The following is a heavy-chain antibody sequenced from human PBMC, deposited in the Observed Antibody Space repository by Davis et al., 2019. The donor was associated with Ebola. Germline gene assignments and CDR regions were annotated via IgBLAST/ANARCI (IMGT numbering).Heavy chain of an antibody. J-gene: IGHJ6*04. V-gene: IGHV1-18*04. CDR3: ARLDSTGIYYYGMDV. CDR2: ISAYSGDT. D-gene: IGHD3/OR15-3a*01. Sequence: AASVKVSCKASGYTFTTYGINWVRQAPGQGLEWMGWISAYSGDTNYAQKFQGRVTMTRDTSTSTAYMELSSLRSEDTAVYYCARLDSTGIYYYGMDVWGKGTTVTVSS. CDR1: GYTFTTYG.